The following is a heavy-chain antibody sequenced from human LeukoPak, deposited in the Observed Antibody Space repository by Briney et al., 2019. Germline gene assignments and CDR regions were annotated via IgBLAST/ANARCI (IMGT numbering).Heavy chain of an antibody. CDR2: IYYSGST. CDR3: ARAAGYYDSSGYLGY. V-gene: IGHV4-59*01. J-gene: IGHJ4*02. CDR1: GGSMSSYY. Sequence: SETLSLTCTVSGGSMSSYYWSWIRQPPGKGLEWIGYIYYSGSTNYNPSLKSRVTISVDTSKNQFSLKLSSVTAADTAVYYCARAAGYYDSSGYLGYWGQGTLVTVSS. D-gene: IGHD3-22*01.